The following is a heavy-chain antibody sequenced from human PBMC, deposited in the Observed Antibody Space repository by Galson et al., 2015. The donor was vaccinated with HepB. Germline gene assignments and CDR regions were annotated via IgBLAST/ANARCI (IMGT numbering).Heavy chain of an antibody. V-gene: IGHV1-18*04. CDR3: ARAGYYDSSGYLNWFDP. D-gene: IGHD3-22*01. CDR2: ISAYNGNT. J-gene: IGHJ5*02. Sequence: SVKVSCKASGHTFTSYGISWVRQAPGQGLEWMGWISAYNGNTNYAQKLQGRVTMTTDTSTSTAYMELRSLRSDDTAVYYCARAGYYDSSGYLNWFDPWGQGTLVTVSS. CDR1: GHTFTSYG.